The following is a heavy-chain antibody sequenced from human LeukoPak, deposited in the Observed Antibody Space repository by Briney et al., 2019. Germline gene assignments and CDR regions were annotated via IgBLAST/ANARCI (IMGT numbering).Heavy chain of an antibody. D-gene: IGHD3-10*01. CDR3: AKGEYYYGSGSYYHIH. CDR2: ISGSGGST. J-gene: IGHJ4*02. V-gene: IGHV3-23*01. CDR1: GFTFSSYA. Sequence: PGGSLRLSCAASGFTFSSYAMSWVRQAPGNGLEWVSAISGSGGSTYYAESMKGRFTISRDNSKNTLYLQMKSLRAEDTAVYYCAKGEYYYGSGSYYHIHWGQGTLVTVSS.